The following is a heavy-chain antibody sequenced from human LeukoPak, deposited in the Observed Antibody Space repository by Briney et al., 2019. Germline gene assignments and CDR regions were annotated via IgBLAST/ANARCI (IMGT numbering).Heavy chain of an antibody. V-gene: IGHV4-59*01. J-gene: IGHJ4*02. D-gene: IGHD1-26*01. CDR3: ARRPLGATTEASDNYFDY. CDR2: IYYSGST. Sequence: SETLSLTCTVSGGSISSYYWSRIRQPPGKGLEWIGYIYYSGSTNYNPSLKSRVTISVDTSKNQFSLKLSSVTAADTAVYYCARRPLGATTEASDNYFDYWGQGTLVTVSS. CDR1: GGSISSYY.